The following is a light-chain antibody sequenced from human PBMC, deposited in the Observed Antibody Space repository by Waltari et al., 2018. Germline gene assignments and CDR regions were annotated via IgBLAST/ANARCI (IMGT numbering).Light chain of an antibody. V-gene: IGLV3-25*03. CDR2: KDR. Sequence: SYELTQSPSVSLSPGQTARITCSGDALPKQYASWYQKKPGQAPVLIIFKDREGPSGIPERFSGSTSGTTVTLTIPGVQAEDEADYYCLSPETRGSWVFGGGTKLTVL. J-gene: IGLJ2*01. CDR3: LSPETRGSWV. CDR1: ALPKQY.